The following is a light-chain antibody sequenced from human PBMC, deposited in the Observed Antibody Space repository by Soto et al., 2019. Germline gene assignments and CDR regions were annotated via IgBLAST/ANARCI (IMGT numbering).Light chain of an antibody. Sequence: EIVMTQSPATLSVSPGERATLSCRASQSVSSKLAWYQQTHGQAPRILIYGASSRDTGIPDRFSGSGSGTEFTLPLSRLQSEDFEVYYCQQYNNWPITFGQGTRLEIK. CDR2: GAS. V-gene: IGKV3D-15*01. CDR3: QQYNNWPIT. CDR1: QSVSSK. J-gene: IGKJ5*01.